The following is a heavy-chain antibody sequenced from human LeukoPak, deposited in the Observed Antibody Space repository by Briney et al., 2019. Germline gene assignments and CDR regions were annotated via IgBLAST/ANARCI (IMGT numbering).Heavy chain of an antibody. CDR3: ASGDYYDSSGYYWDDAFDI. CDR1: GGSISSSSYY. CDR2: IYYSGST. Sequence: SETLSLTCTVSGGSISSSSYYWGWIRQPPGKGLEWIGGIYYSGSTYYNPSLKSRFTMSVDTSKNHFSLKLSSVTAADTAVYYCASGDYYDSSGYYWDDAFDIWGQGTMVTVSS. V-gene: IGHV4-39*07. D-gene: IGHD3-22*01. J-gene: IGHJ3*02.